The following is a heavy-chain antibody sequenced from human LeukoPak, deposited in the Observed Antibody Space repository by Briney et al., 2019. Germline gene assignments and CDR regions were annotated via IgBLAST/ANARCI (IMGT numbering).Heavy chain of an antibody. Sequence: SETLSLTCTVSGGSISSYYWSWIRQPPGKGLEWIGYIYYSGSTNYNPSLKSRVTISVDTSKNQFSLKLSSVTAADTAVYYCARGPFTAMVTKGDYFDYWGQGTLVTVSS. D-gene: IGHD5-18*01. V-gene: IGHV4-59*01. J-gene: IGHJ4*02. CDR2: IYYSGST. CDR1: GGSISSYY. CDR3: ARGPFTAMVTKGDYFDY.